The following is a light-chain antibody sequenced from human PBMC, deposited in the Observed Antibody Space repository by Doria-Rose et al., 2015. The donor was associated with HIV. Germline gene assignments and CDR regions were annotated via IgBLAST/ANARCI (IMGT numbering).Light chain of an antibody. J-gene: IGKJ1*01. Sequence: AIRMTQSPSSLSASTGDRVNITCRASQDISNYLAWYQQKPGKAPKLLIYAASTLQSGVPSRFSGSGSGTDFTLTISYLQSEDFATYYCQQYYSYPPTFGQGTKVEVK. CDR2: AAS. CDR3: QQYYSYPPT. V-gene: IGKV1-8*01. CDR1: QDISNY.